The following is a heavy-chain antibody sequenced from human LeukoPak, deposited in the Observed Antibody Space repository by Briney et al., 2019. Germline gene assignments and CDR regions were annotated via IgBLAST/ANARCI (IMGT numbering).Heavy chain of an antibody. V-gene: IGHV4-61*02. J-gene: IGHJ4*02. CDR2: MYTNVST. D-gene: IGHD1-26*01. Sequence: SETLLLSCTVSGDSIISGSYYWSWIRQPGGKGLEWIGRMYTNVSTEYNRSLHRGVSISVDTTMNEFSLTLSSLTAADSAVYNCARDGKGTGHYSYWGQGTLVTVSS. CDR1: GDSIISGSYY. CDR3: ARDGKGTGHYSY.